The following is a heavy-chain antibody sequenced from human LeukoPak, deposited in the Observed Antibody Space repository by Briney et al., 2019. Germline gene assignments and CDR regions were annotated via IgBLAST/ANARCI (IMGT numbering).Heavy chain of an antibody. CDR1: GFTSGNFA. CDR2: ISGSTGRT. V-gene: IGHV3-23*01. CDR3: AKANCGSECFYIMDV. J-gene: IGHJ6*02. D-gene: IGHD3-16*01. Sequence: GGSLRLSCAASGFTSGNFAMNWVRQAPGKGLECVSSISGSTGRTYYADSVKGRFSISRDDSRNTVYLEMNSLRAEDTALYFCAKANCGSECFYIMDVWGQGTMVTVSS.